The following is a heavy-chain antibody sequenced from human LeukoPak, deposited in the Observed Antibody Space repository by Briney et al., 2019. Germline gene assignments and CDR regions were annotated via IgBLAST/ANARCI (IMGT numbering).Heavy chain of an antibody. J-gene: IGHJ4*02. CDR1: GFTFSDYY. CDR2: ISSSGGTI. V-gene: IGHV3-11*01. Sequence: PGGSLRLSCAASGFTFSDYYMSWIRQAPGKGLEWVSYISSSGGTIYYADSVKGRFTISRDNAKNSLYLQMNSLRAEDTAVYYCARNIMYSSGWYYFDYWGQGTLVTVSS. D-gene: IGHD6-19*01. CDR3: ARNIMYSSGWYYFDY.